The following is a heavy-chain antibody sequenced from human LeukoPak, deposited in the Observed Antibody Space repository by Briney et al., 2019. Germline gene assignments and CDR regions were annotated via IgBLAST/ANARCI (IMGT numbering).Heavy chain of an antibody. D-gene: IGHD5-12*01. CDR3: VKGGRDGYNYYFDY. CDR2: ISGSGGST. CDR1: GFTFSSYA. Sequence: AGGSLRLSCAASGFTFSSYAMSWVRQAPGKGLEWVSAISGSGGSTYYADSVKGRFTISRDNSKNTLYLQMNSLRAEDTAVYYCVKGGRDGYNYYFDYWGQGTLVTASS. V-gene: IGHV3-23*01. J-gene: IGHJ4*02.